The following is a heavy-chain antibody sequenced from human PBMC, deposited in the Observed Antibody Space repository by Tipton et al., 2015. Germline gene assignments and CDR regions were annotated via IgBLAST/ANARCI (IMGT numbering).Heavy chain of an antibody. D-gene: IGHD6-6*01. Sequence: VQLVQSGAEVKKPGESLKISCKGSGYSFSNYWIGWVRQMPGKGLEWMGIIYPGDSHTRYSPSFQGQVTISADKSISTAYLQWSSLKASDTAMYYCARAGLDSSSSSDYWGQGTLVTVSS. V-gene: IGHV5-51*01. CDR3: ARAGLDSSSSSDY. CDR2: IYPGDSHT. CDR1: GYSFSNYW. J-gene: IGHJ4*02.